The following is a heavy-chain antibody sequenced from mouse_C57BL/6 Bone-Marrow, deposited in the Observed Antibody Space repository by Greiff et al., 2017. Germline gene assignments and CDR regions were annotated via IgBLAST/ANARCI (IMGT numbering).Heavy chain of an antibody. CDR2: INPSNGGT. V-gene: IGHV1-53*01. CDR1: GYTFTSYW. J-gene: IGHJ4*01. CDR3: ARDPVVQNYAMDY. D-gene: IGHD1-1*01. Sequence: QVQLQQPGTELVKPGASVKMSCKASGYTFTSYWMHWVKQRPGQGLEWIGNINPSNGGTNYNEQFTSKATLTVDKSSSTAYIQLSSLTSEYSAVYCCARDPVVQNYAMDYWGQGTSVTVSS.